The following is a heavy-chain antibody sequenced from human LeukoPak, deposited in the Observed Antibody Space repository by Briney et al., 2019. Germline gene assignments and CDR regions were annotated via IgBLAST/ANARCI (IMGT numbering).Heavy chain of an antibody. CDR1: GFTFSSYW. Sequence: GGSLRLSCAASGFTFSSYWMHWVRQAPGKGLVWVSRINSDGSSTSYADSVKGRFTISRDNAKNTLYLQMNSLRAEDTAVYYCAREQTFGGVIARAYFDYWGQGTLVTVSS. CDR3: AREQTFGGVIARAYFDY. J-gene: IGHJ4*02. V-gene: IGHV3-74*01. D-gene: IGHD3-16*02. CDR2: INSDGSST.